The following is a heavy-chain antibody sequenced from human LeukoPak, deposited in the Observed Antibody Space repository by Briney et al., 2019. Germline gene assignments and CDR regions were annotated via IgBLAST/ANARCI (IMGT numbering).Heavy chain of an antibody. Sequence: GASVKVSCKASGGTFSSYAISWVRQAPGQGLEWMGRIIPILGIANYAQKFQGRVTITADKPTSTAYMELSSLRSEDTAVYYCARESMAYCGGDCYRDFDYWGQGNLVTVSS. V-gene: IGHV1-69*04. CDR2: IIPILGIA. CDR3: ARESMAYCGGDCYRDFDY. CDR1: GGTFSSYA. J-gene: IGHJ4*02. D-gene: IGHD2-21*01.